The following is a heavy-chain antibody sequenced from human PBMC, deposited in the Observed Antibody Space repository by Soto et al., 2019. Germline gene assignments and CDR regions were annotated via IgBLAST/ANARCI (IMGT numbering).Heavy chain of an antibody. V-gene: IGHV4-59*01. D-gene: IGHD3-3*01. CDR2: IYYSGST. CDR1: GGSINSYY. Sequence: PSETLSLTCTVSGGSINSYYWSWIRQPPGKGLEWIGYIYYSGSTNYNPSLKSRVTISVDTSKNQFSLKLSSVTAADTAVYYCASTYYDFWSGYYPPNYYGMDVWGQGTTVTVS. CDR3: ASTYYDFWSGYYPPNYYGMDV. J-gene: IGHJ6*02.